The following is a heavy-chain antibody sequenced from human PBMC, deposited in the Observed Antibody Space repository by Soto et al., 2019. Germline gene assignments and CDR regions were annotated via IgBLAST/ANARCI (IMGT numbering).Heavy chain of an antibody. Sequence: QMQLVQSGPEVKKPGTSVKVSCKASGFTFTSSAVQWVRQARGKRLEWIGWIVVGSGNTNYAQKFQERVTITRDMSTSTAYMELSSLRSEDTAVYYCAAVPVDTAMDTGAYWGQGTLVTVSS. J-gene: IGHJ4*02. D-gene: IGHD5-18*01. CDR2: IVVGSGNT. CDR1: GFTFTSSA. CDR3: AAVPVDTAMDTGAY. V-gene: IGHV1-58*01.